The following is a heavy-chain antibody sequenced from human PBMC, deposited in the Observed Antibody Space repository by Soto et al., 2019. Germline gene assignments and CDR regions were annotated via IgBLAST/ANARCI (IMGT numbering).Heavy chain of an antibody. Sequence: SQTLSLTCAISGDSVFSNSAAWNWIRQSPSRGLEWLGRTYYRSKWYNDYAVSVKSRITINPDTSKDQFSLQLNSVTPEDTAVYYCARDYSSSSPYYYYGMDVWGQGTTVTVSS. CDR2: TYYRSKWYN. CDR1: GDSVFSNSAA. J-gene: IGHJ6*02. D-gene: IGHD6-6*01. CDR3: ARDYSSSSPYYYYGMDV. V-gene: IGHV6-1*01.